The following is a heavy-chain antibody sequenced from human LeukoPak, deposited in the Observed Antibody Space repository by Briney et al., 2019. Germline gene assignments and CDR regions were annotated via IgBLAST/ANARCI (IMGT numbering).Heavy chain of an antibody. D-gene: IGHD2-2*02. Sequence: ASVKLSCKASGYTFTGYYMHWVRQAPGQGLEWMGGINPTSGGTNYAQKFQGRVTMTRDTSISTAYMELSRLRSDDTAVYYCARDPYPHYCSSTSCYTEEIDYWGQGTLVTVSS. CDR3: ARDPYPHYCSSTSCYTEEIDY. V-gene: IGHV1-2*02. CDR2: INPTSGGT. J-gene: IGHJ4*02. CDR1: GYTFTGYY.